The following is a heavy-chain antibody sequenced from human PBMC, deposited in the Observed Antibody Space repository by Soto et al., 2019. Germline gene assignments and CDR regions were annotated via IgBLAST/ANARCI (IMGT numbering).Heavy chain of an antibody. CDR2: INTNGSSI. CDR1: GFTFSSYW. V-gene: IGHV3-74*02. D-gene: IGHD2-21*02. J-gene: IGHJ4*02. CDR3: AMGSAVVTF. Sequence: EVQVVESGGGLVQPGGSLRLSCAASGFTFSSYWMHWVRQAPGKGLVWVSRINTNGSSISYADSVKGRFSISRDNAKNTLYLQMNSLRVEDTAVYFCAMGSAVVTFGGQGTLVTVSS.